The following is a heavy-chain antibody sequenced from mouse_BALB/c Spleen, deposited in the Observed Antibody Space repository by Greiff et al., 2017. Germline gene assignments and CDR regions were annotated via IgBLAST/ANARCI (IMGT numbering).Heavy chain of an antibody. D-gene: IGHD1-2*01. J-gene: IGHJ2*01. V-gene: IGHV5-6-5*01. Sequence: EVKLVESGGGLVKPGGSLKLSCAASGFTFSSYAMSWVRQTPEKRLEWVASISSGGSTYYPDSVKGRFTISRDNARNILYLQMSSLRSEDTAMYYCARGITTATYYFDYWGQGTTLTVSS. CDR3: ARGITTATYYFDY. CDR2: ISSGGST. CDR1: GFTFSSYA.